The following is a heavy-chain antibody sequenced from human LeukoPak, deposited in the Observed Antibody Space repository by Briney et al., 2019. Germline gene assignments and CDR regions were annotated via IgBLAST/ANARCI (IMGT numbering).Heavy chain of an antibody. J-gene: IGHJ4*02. V-gene: IGHV3-53*01. CDR3: ARDGERGGDLDY. D-gene: IGHD2-21*02. Sequence: GGSLRLSCTVSGFTVSSNSMSWVRQAPGKGLEWVSFIYSDNTHYSDSVKGRFTISRDNSKNTLYLQMNSLRAEDTAVYYCARDGERGGDLDYWGQGTLVTVSA. CDR1: GFTVSSNS. CDR2: IYSDNT.